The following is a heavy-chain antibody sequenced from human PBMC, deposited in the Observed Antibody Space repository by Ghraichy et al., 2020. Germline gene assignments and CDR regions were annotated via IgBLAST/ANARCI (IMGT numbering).Heavy chain of an antibody. CDR3: AKDITKNWHDPFDDY. V-gene: IGHV3-9*01. CDR2: ISWNSGSV. CDR1: GFTFDDYA. J-gene: IGHJ4*02. Sequence: GGSLRLSCAASGFTFDDYAMHWVRQAPGKGLEWVSGISWNSGSVGYADSVKGRFTISRDNAKNSLYLQMNSLRAEDTALYYCAKDITKNWHDPFDDYWGQGTLVTVSS. D-gene: IGHD1-1*01.